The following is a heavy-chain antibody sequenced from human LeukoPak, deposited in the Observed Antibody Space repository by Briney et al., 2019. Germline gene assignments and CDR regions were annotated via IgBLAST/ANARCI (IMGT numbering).Heavy chain of an antibody. Sequence: LGESLKISCQGSGYRFTSYWIAWVRQVPGKGPECMGLIYPADSDTRYSPSFQGQVTISAGKSISTAYLQWSSQKASDAAMYYCARHRLNYYDSSHDAFDIWGQGTMVTVSS. CDR1: GYRFTSYW. V-gene: IGHV5-51*01. CDR3: ARHRLNYYDSSHDAFDI. D-gene: IGHD3-22*01. J-gene: IGHJ3*02. CDR2: IYPADSDT.